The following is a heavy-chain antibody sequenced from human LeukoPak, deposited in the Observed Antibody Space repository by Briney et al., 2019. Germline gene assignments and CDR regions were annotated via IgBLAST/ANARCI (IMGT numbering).Heavy chain of an antibody. J-gene: IGHJ6*03. CDR1: GYTFTSYD. Sequence: GASVKVSCKASGYTFTSYDINWVRQATGQGLEWMGWMNPNSGNTGYAQKFQGRVTMTRNTSISTAYMELSSLRSEDTAVYYCARGVHDCSSTSCYLSYYMDVWGKGTTVTISS. CDR2: MNPNSGNT. V-gene: IGHV1-8*01. CDR3: ARGVHDCSSTSCYLSYYMDV. D-gene: IGHD2-2*01.